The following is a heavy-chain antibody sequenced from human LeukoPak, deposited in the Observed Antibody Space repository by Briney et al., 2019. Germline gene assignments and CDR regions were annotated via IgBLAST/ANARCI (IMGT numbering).Heavy chain of an antibody. Sequence: GRSLRLSCAASGFTVSSNYMNWVRQAPGKGLGWISVIYSGGSTYYADSVKGRFTISRDNSKNTLYLQMNSLRAEDTAVYYCARGNTRGSRDGYNSDYWGQGTLVTVSS. D-gene: IGHD5-24*01. J-gene: IGHJ4*02. CDR3: ARGNTRGSRDGYNSDY. CDR1: GFTVSSNY. CDR2: IYSGGST. V-gene: IGHV3-53*01.